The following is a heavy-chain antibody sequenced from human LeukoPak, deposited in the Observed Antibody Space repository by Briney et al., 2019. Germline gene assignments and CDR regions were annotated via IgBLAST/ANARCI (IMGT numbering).Heavy chain of an antibody. V-gene: IGHV4-39*07. J-gene: IGHJ5*02. CDR3: ARRRVAAADYNWFDP. CDR2: INHSGST. Sequence: SETLSLTCTVSGGSISSGGYYWSWIRQPPGKGLEWIGEINHSGSTNYNPSLKGRVTISVDTSKNQFSLKLSSVTAADTAVYYCARRRVAAADYNWFDPWGQGTLVTVSS. CDR1: GGSISSGGYY. D-gene: IGHD6-13*01.